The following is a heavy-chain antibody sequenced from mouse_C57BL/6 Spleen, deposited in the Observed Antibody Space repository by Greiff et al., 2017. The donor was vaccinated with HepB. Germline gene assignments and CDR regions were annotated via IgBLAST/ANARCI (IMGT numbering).Heavy chain of an antibody. J-gene: IGHJ4*01. CDR3: ATEVLRRENAMYY. V-gene: IGHV14-4*01. Sequence: EVQLQQSGAELVRPGASVKLSCTASGFNIKDDYMHWVKQRPDQGLEWIGWIDPENGDTDSASKFQGKATITADTSSNTAYLQLSSLTSEDTAVYYCATEVLRRENAMYYWGQGTSVTVAS. D-gene: IGHD2-4*01. CDR2: IDPENGDT. CDR1: GFNIKDDY.